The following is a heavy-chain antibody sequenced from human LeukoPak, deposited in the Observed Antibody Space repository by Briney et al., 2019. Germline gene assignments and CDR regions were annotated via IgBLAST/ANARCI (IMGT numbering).Heavy chain of an antibody. D-gene: IGHD3-9*01. Sequence: GGSLRLSCAASGFTFSSYAMHWVRQAPGKGLEWVAVISYDGSNKYYADSVKGRFTISRDNSKNTLYLQMNSLRAEDTAVYYCARDPYDVLTGYYSRLEYWGQGTLVTVSS. J-gene: IGHJ4*02. CDR3: ARDPYDVLTGYYSRLEY. CDR1: GFTFSSYA. V-gene: IGHV3-30*04. CDR2: ISYDGSNK.